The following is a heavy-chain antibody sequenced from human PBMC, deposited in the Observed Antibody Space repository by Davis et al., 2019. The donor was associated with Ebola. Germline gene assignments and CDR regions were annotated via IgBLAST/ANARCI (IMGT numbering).Heavy chain of an antibody. Sequence: GESLKISCAASGFTFSDYYMSWIRQAPGKGLEWVSYISSSSSYTNYADSVKGRFTISRDNAKNSLYLQMNSLRAEDTAVYYCAKDPRWLQQPYWGQGTLVTVSS. CDR2: ISSSSSYT. CDR1: GFTFSDYY. CDR3: AKDPRWLQQPY. D-gene: IGHD5-24*01. J-gene: IGHJ4*02. V-gene: IGHV3-11*06.